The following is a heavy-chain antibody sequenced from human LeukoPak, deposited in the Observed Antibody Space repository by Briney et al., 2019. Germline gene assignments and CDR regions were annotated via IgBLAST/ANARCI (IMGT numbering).Heavy chain of an antibody. CDR3: VRGAGVSGTASDY. CDR2: ISSSSSYI. V-gene: IGHV3-21*01. J-gene: IGHJ4*02. Sequence: GGSLRLSCAASGFTFSSYSMNWVRQAPGKGLEGVSSISSSSSYIYYADSVKGRFTISRDNAKNSLYLQMNSLRGEDTAVYFCVRGAGVSGTASDYWGQGTLVTVSS. CDR1: GFTFSSYS. D-gene: IGHD3-10*01.